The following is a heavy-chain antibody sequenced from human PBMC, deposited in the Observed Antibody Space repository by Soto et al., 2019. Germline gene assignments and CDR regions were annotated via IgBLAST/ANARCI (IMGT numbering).Heavy chain of an antibody. V-gene: IGHV3-49*03. CDR3: ARVAHYYDSSGYLLFYYYYGMDV. J-gene: IGHJ6*02. CDR1: GFTFDDYP. CDR2: IRNKAYGETT. Sequence: GGSLRLSCTTSGFTFDDYPMSWFRQAPGKGLEWVSYIRNKAYGETTEYAASVRGRFIISRDDSTSIAYLQMNSLRSDDTAVYYCARVAHYYDSSGYLLFYYYYGMDVWGQGTTVTVSS. D-gene: IGHD3-22*01.